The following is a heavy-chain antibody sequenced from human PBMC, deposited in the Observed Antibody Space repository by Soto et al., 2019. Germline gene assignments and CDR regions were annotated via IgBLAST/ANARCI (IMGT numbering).Heavy chain of an antibody. Sequence: EVQLVESGGGLVQPGGSLRLSCAASGFSVSTYWMYWVRQAPGKGLEWVANIKQDGSEKYYGDSVKGRFTISRDNAKNSLYLHMNSLRAEDTAVYHCARDPSQVFTGHMDVWGRGTTATVSS. CDR1: GFSVSTYW. D-gene: IGHD2-8*01. V-gene: IGHV3-7*01. J-gene: IGHJ6*03. CDR3: ARDPSQVFTGHMDV. CDR2: IKQDGSEK.